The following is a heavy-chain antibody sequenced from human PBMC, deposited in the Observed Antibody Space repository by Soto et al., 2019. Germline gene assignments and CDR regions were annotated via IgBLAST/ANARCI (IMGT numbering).Heavy chain of an antibody. V-gene: IGHV3-30*18. D-gene: IGHD3-22*01. Sequence: GGSLRLSCAASGFTFSSYGMHWVRQAPGKGLEWVAVISYDGSNKYYADSVKGRFTISRDNSKNTLYLQMNSLRAEDTAVYYCAKGGGLRYYDSSGYYFLSGIPTPDYYFDYWGQGTLVTVSS. CDR2: ISYDGSNK. CDR3: AKGGGLRYYDSSGYYFLSGIPTPDYYFDY. CDR1: GFTFSSYG. J-gene: IGHJ4*02.